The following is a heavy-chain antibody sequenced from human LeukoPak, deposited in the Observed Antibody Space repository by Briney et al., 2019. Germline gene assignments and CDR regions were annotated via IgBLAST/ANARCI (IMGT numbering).Heavy chain of an antibody. CDR1: GFMFEDYS. Sequence: PGGSLRLSCAASGFMFEDYSIHWVRQAPGKGLEWVSFVSWDGGSTYFADSVKGRFTISRDNSKNALYLQMDNLRAEDTAVYYCATDDGGHYYGSGSLRYWGQGTLVTVSS. D-gene: IGHD3-10*01. V-gene: IGHV3-43*01. CDR3: ATDDGGHYYGSGSLRY. J-gene: IGHJ4*02. CDR2: VSWDGGST.